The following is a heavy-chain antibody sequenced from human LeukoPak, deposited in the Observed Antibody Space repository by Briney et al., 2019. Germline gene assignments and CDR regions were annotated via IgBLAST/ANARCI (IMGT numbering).Heavy chain of an antibody. CDR1: GFTFSTYA. CDR2: ISYDGSSK. CDR3: ARDLGYDTSAWASFDY. J-gene: IGHJ4*02. Sequence: GGSLRLSCAASGFTFSTYAMHWVRQAPGKGLEWVAVISYDGSSKYYADSVKGRFTISRDNSKNTLYLQMNSLRAEDTAVYYCARDLGYDTSAWASFDYWGQGTLVTVSS. V-gene: IGHV3-30*04. D-gene: IGHD3-22*01.